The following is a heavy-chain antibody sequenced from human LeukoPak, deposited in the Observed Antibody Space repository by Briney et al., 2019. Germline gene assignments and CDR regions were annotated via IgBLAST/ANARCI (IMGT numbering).Heavy chain of an antibody. J-gene: IGHJ4*02. CDR2: IYPGDSDT. CDR3: ARGSYYDYVWGSYPEYYFDY. Sequence: LGESLKISCKGSGYSFTSYWIGWVRQMPGKGLEWMGIIYPGDSDTRYSPSFQGQVTISADKSISTAYLQWSSLKASDTAMYYCARGSYYDYVWGSYPEYYFDYWGQGTLVTVSS. D-gene: IGHD3-16*01. CDR1: GYSFTSYW. V-gene: IGHV5-51*01.